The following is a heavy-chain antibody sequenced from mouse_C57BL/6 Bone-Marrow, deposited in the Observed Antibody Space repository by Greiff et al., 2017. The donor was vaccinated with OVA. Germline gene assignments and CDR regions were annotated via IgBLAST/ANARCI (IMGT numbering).Heavy chain of an antibody. V-gene: IGHV1-26*01. CDR3: ARTYYYGSRRYYFDY. CDR1: GYTFTDYY. CDR2: INPNNGGT. Sequence: VQLKQSGPELVKPGASVKISCKASGYTFTDYYMNWVKQSHGKSLEWIGDINPNNGGTSYNQKFKGKATLTVDKSSSTAYMELRSLTSEDSAVYYCARTYYYGSRRYYFDYWGQGTTLTVSS. J-gene: IGHJ2*01. D-gene: IGHD1-1*01.